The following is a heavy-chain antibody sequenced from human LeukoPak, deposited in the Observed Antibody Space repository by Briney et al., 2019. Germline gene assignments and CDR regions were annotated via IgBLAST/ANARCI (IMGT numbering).Heavy chain of an antibody. D-gene: IGHD3-10*01. J-gene: IGHJ6*03. Sequence: SETLSLTCTVSGGSISSYYWSWIRQPPGKGLEWIGYIYYSGSTNSNPSLKSRVTISVDTSKNQFSLKLSSVTAADTAVYYCARDNQGFGEFSVYYYMDVWGKGTTVTVSS. CDR1: GGSISSYY. V-gene: IGHV4-59*01. CDR2: IYYSGST. CDR3: ARDNQGFGEFSVYYYMDV.